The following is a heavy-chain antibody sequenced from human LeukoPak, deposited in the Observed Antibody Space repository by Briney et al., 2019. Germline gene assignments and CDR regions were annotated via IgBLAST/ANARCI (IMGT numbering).Heavy chain of an antibody. J-gene: IGHJ4*02. Sequence: SETLTLTCAVSGFSLSCHSYWGWVRQTPGRRLEGIGSIYYSGSTYYNSSLSSRLTISIDASKSQFSLRLTSVTAADTATYYCAQVTMIRDLTKYSFDQWGQGTLVTVSS. CDR3: AQVTMIRDLTKYSFDQ. V-gene: IGHV4-38-2*01. CDR2: IYYSGST. D-gene: IGHD3-10*01. CDR1: GFSLSCHSY.